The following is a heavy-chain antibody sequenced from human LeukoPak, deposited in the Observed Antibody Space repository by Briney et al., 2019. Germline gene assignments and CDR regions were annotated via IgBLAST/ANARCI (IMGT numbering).Heavy chain of an antibody. J-gene: IGHJ1*01. D-gene: IGHD3-22*01. CDR2: IKSDGST. CDR1: GFTFSSYW. Sequence: GGSLRLSCAASGFTFSSYWMHWVRQAPGKGLVWVSRIKSDGSTNYADSVKGRFTISRDNAKKTLSLQMNSLRAEDTGVYYCARAPSEIGGYYPEYFRHWGQGTLVTVSP. V-gene: IGHV3-74*01. CDR3: ARAPSEIGGYYPEYFRH.